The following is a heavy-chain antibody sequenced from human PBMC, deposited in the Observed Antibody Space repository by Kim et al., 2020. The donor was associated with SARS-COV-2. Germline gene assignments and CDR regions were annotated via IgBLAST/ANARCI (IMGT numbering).Heavy chain of an antibody. D-gene: IGHD2-15*01. CDR2: TT. V-gene: IGHV3-11*01. CDR3: ARERGRAFDY. Sequence: TTYYADAVKGRFTTSRDNAKNSLYLQMNSLRAADTAVYYCARERGRAFDYWGQGTLVTVSS. J-gene: IGHJ4*02.